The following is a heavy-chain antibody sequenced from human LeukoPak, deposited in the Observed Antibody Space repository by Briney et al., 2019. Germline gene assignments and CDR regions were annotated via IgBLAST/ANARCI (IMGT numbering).Heavy chain of an antibody. CDR1: GGSFSTSSHY. D-gene: IGHD3/OR15-3a*01. J-gene: IGHJ4*02. V-gene: IGHV4-39*01. CDR2: LYNSGST. Sequence: SETLFLTCTVSGGSFSTSSHYWGWIRQPPGKGLEWIGSLYNSGSTYYNPSLQSRVTISVETSKNQISLKLSSVTTADTAVYYCARLTWTDADDFWGQGTLVSVSS. CDR3: ARLTWTDADDF.